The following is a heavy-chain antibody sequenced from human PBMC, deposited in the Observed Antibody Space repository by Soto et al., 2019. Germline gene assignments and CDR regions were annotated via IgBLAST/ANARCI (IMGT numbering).Heavy chain of an antibody. D-gene: IGHD3-10*01. Sequence: QITLKEDGPTLVKPTQTLTLTGTFSGFSLSNTGVGVGWIRQHPGKTLEWLAIIYCDDDKRYSPSLKSRLTITKDTSNNPVVLTMTNMDPVDTATYYCARESRRFVDCWGQVTLVTVSS. J-gene: IGHJ4*02. CDR1: GFSLSNTGVG. CDR3: ARESRRFVDC. V-gene: IGHV2-5*02. CDR2: IYCDDDK.